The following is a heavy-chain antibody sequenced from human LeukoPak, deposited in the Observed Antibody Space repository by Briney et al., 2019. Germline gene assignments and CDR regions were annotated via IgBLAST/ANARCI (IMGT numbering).Heavy chain of an antibody. CDR3: AKGKDTLNPYWYFDV. CDR2: INWSGVGT. J-gene: IGHJ2*01. V-gene: IGHV3-20*04. CDR1: GFTFDDYA. D-gene: IGHD2-15*01. Sequence: PGGSLRLSCAASGFTFDDYAMSWVRQAPGKGLEWVSGINWSGVGTGYADSVKGRFTISRDNTKNSLFLQMNSLRAEDTAFYYCAKGKDTLNPYWYFDVWGRGTLVTVSS.